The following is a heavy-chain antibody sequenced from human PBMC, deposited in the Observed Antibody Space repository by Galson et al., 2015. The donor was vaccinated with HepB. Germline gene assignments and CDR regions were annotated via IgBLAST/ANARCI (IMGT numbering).Heavy chain of an antibody. D-gene: IGHD1-26*01. CDR2: IIPIFGTA. Sequence: SVKVSCKASGGTFSSYAISWVRQAPGQGLEWMGGIIPIFGTANYAQKFQGRVTITADKSTSTAYMELSSLRSEDTAVYYCAREGHSGSYFRDAFDIWGQGTMVTVSS. V-gene: IGHV1-69*06. J-gene: IGHJ3*02. CDR1: GGTFSSYA. CDR3: AREGHSGSYFRDAFDI.